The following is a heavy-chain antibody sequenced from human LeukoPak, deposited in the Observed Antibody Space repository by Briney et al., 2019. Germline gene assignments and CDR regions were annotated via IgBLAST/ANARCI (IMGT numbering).Heavy chain of an antibody. D-gene: IGHD2-21*02. CDR1: GYTFTGYY. Sequence: GASVKVSCKASGYTFTGYYMHWVRQAPGQGLEWMGWINPNSGGTNYAQKFQGRVTMTRDTSTSTAYMELSRLRSDDTAVYYCAVNLAYCGGDCYPFDAFDIWGQGTMVTVSS. V-gene: IGHV1-2*02. J-gene: IGHJ3*02. CDR2: INPNSGGT. CDR3: AVNLAYCGGDCYPFDAFDI.